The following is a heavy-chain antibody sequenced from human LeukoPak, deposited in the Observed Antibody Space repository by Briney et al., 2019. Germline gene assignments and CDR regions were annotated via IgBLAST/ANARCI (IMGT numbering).Heavy chain of an antibody. J-gene: IGHJ4*02. CDR2: INPNSGGT. Sequence: ASVKVSCKASGYTFTGYYMHWVRQAPGQGLEWMGWINPNSGGTNYAQKFQGRVTMTTDTSTSTAYMELRSLRSDDTAVYYCARDGYNYPFDYWGQGTLVTVSS. CDR1: GYTFTGYY. CDR3: ARDGYNYPFDY. D-gene: IGHD5-24*01. V-gene: IGHV1-2*02.